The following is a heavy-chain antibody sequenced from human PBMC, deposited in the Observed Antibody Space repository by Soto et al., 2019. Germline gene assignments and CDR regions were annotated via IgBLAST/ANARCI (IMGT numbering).Heavy chain of an antibody. CDR1: GFTFSSYA. J-gene: IGHJ6*02. CDR3: AKYQGRFWVTMVRGVIMGGLHYYYYGMDV. D-gene: IGHD3-10*01. Sequence: VQLLESGGGLVQPGGSLRLSCAASGFTFSSYAMSWVRQAPGKGLEWVSAISGSGGSTYYADSVKGRFTISRDNSKNTLYLQMNSLRAEDTAVYYCAKYQGRFWVTMVRGVIMGGLHYYYYGMDVWGQGTTVTVSS. CDR2: ISGSGGST. V-gene: IGHV3-23*01.